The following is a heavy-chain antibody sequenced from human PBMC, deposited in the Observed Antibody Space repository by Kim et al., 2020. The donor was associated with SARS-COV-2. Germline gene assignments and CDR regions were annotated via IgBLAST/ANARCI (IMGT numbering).Heavy chain of an antibody. Sequence: GGSLRLSCAASGFTFSSYSMNWVRQAPGKGLEWVSSISSSSSYIYYADSVKGRFTISRDNAKNSLYLQMNSLRAEDTAVYYCARDQAGSSLEEDYYYGMDVWGQGTTVTVSS. CDR1: GFTFSSYS. D-gene: IGHD3-10*01. V-gene: IGHV3-21*01. CDR3: ARDQAGSSLEEDYYYGMDV. CDR2: ISSSSSYI. J-gene: IGHJ6*02.